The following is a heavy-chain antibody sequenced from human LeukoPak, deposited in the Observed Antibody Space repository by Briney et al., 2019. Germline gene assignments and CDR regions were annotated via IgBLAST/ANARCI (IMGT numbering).Heavy chain of an antibody. CDR2: IYYSGST. CDR3: ASRWLQYDY. D-gene: IGHD5-24*01. Sequence: SETLSLTCTVSGGSISSSSYSWGWIRQPPGKGLEWIGSIYYSGSTYYNPSLKSRVTISVDTSKNQFSLKLSSVTAADTAVYYCASRWLQYDYWGQGTLVTVSS. V-gene: IGHV4-39*01. CDR1: GGSISSSSYS. J-gene: IGHJ4*02.